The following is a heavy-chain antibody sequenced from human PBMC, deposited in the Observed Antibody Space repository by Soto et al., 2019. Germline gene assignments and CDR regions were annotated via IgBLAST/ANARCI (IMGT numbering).Heavy chain of an antibody. CDR3: ARDLWGYCSGGSCYSGLHGMDV. J-gene: IGHJ6*02. D-gene: IGHD2-15*01. CDR2: MYNTGST. CDR1: SGSISSTIYS. Sequence: SETLSLTCTVSSGSISSTIYSWDWIRQPPGKGLEWIGYMYNTGSTVYNPSFKSRVTISVDTSKNQFSLKLNSVTAADTAVYYCARDLWGYCSGGSCYSGLHGMDVWGQGTTVTVSS. V-gene: IGHV4-39*07.